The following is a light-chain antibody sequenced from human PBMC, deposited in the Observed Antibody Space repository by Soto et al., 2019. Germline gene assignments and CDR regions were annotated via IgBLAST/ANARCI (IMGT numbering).Light chain of an antibody. CDR2: GAS. V-gene: IGKV3-15*01. J-gene: IGKJ4*01. CDR1: QTISND. Sequence: EVGMTQSPATVSVSPGEAVTLSCRASQTISNDLAWYQQKPCQAPRLLIYGASTRATGVPASFSGGGSGTEFTLTSSSLQSEDFAFYYCQQNNKWPPVTFGGGTKVEIK. CDR3: QQNNKWPPVT.